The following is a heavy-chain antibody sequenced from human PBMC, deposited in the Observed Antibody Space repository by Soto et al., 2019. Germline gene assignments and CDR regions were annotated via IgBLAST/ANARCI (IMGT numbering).Heavy chain of an antibody. CDR1: GYTFTSYA. CDR3: ARAPYCSGGSCYPPFDY. D-gene: IGHD2-15*01. CDR2: INAGNGNT. V-gene: IGHV1-3*01. Sequence: QVQLVQSGAEVKKPGASVKVSCKASGYTFTSYAMHWVRQAPGQRLEWMGWINAGNGNTKYSQKFQGRVTITRDTSASTAYRELSSLRSEDTAVYYCARAPYCSGGSCYPPFDYWGQGTLVTVSS. J-gene: IGHJ4*02.